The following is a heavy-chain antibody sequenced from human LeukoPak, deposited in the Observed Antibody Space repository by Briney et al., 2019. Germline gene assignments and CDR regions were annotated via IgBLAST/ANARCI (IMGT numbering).Heavy chain of an antibody. CDR3: ARDSLSRTQLWLTGGYPGDY. Sequence: ASVKVSCKASGYTFTSYGISWVRQAPGQGLEWMGWISAYNGNTNYAQKLQGRVTMTTDTSTSTAYMELRSLRSDDTAVYYCARDSLSRTQLWLTGGYPGDYWGQGTLVTVSS. CDR1: GYTFTSYG. CDR2: ISAYNGNT. V-gene: IGHV1-18*01. J-gene: IGHJ4*02. D-gene: IGHD5-18*01.